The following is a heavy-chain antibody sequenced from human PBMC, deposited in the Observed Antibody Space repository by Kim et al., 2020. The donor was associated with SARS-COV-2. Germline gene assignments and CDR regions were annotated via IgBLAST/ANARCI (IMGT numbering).Heavy chain of an antibody. CDR3: ARALSGYSSSWYYGMDV. D-gene: IGHD6-13*01. J-gene: IGHJ6*02. CDR2: INPNSGGT. Sequence: ASVKVSCKASGYTFTGYYMHWVRQAPGQGLEWMGWINPNSGGTNYAQKFQGRVTMTRDTSISTAYMELSRLRSDDTAVYYCARALSGYSSSWYYGMDVWGQGTTVTVSS. CDR1: GYTFTGYY. V-gene: IGHV1-2*02.